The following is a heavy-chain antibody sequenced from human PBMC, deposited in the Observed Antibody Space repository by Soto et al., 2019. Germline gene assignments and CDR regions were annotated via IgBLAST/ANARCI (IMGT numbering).Heavy chain of an antibody. Sequence: QLQLQESGQGLVKPSETLSLTCTVSGGSISSSGYYWVWIRQPPGKGLEWIGNVYYSGITSYNPSLNSRVTISVDTSKNQFSLKLSSVTAADTAVYYCARSLGGRGLSVGKYWGQGTMFTVSS. CDR2: VYYSGIT. CDR3: ARSLGGRGLSVGKY. D-gene: IGHD3-10*01. J-gene: IGHJ4*02. CDR1: GGSISSSGYY. V-gene: IGHV4-39*01.